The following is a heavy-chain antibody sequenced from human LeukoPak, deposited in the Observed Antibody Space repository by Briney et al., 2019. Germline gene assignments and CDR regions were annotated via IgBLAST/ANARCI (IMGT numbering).Heavy chain of an antibody. CDR2: IKQDGSEK. J-gene: IGHJ3*02. V-gene: IGHV3-7*01. CDR1: GFTFSSYW. CDR3: ASEYCSGGSCYQDAFDI. Sequence: PGGSLRLSCAASGFTFSSYWMSWVRQAPGKGLEWVANIKQDGSEKYYVDSVKGRFTISRDNAKNSLYLQMNSLRAEDTAVYYCASEYCSGGSCYQDAFDIWGQGTMVTVSS. D-gene: IGHD2-15*01.